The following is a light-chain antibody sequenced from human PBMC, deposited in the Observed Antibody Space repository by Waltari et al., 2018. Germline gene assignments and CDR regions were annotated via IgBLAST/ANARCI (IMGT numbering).Light chain of an antibody. CDR1: QSFNNY. CDR3: QQRSDWPLT. V-gene: IGKV3-11*01. Sequence: EIVLTQSPATLSLSPGERATLSCRASQSFNNYLAWYQQTHGQAPRLLIYDASTRATGIPARFSGSGSGTDFTLTISGLEPEDFAVYYCQQRSDWPLTFGGGTKVEIK. J-gene: IGKJ4*01. CDR2: DAS.